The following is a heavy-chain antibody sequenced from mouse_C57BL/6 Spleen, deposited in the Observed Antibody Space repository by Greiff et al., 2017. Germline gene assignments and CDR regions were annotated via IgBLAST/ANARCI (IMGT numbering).Heavy chain of an antibody. CDR1: GFTFSSYA. V-gene: IGHV5-4*01. Sequence: EVKLEESGGGLVKPGGSLKLSCAASGFTFSSYAMSWVRQTPEKRLEWVATISDGGSYTYYPDNVKGRFTISRDNAKNNLYLQMSHLKSEDTAMYYCAREGGRTGGAMDYWGQGTSVTVSS. CDR3: AREGGRTGGAMDY. CDR2: ISDGGSYT. J-gene: IGHJ4*01.